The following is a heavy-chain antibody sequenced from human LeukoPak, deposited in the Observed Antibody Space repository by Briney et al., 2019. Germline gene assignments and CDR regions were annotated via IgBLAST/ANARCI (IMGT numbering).Heavy chain of an antibody. CDR1: GGSISSYY. Sequence: SETLSLTCTVSGGSISSYYWSWIRQPPGKGLEWIGYIYYSGSTNYNPSLKSRVTISVDTSKKQFSLKLTSVTAADTAVYYCARQSFAPFQVSPETPIESWGQGTLVTVSS. CDR3: ARQSFAPFQVSPETPIES. D-gene: IGHD4-23*01. CDR2: IYYSGST. V-gene: IGHV4-59*08. J-gene: IGHJ4*02.